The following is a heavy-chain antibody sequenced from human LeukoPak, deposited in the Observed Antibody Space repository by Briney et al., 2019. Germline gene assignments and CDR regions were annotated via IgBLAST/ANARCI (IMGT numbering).Heavy chain of an antibody. CDR2: IKQDGSEK. Sequence: GGSLRLSCAASGFTFSSYWMSWVRQAPGKGLEWVANIKQDGSEKYYVDSVKGRFTISRDNAKNSLYLQMNSLRAEDTAVYYCARTPRYCSGGSCYNFDYWGQGTLATVSS. CDR3: ARTPRYCSGGSCYNFDY. J-gene: IGHJ4*02. D-gene: IGHD2-15*01. CDR1: GFTFSSYW. V-gene: IGHV3-7*01.